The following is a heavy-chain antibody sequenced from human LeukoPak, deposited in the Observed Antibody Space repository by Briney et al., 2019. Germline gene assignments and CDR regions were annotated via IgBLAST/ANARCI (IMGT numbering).Heavy chain of an antibody. V-gene: IGHV4-61*02. CDR3: ARVGWQGTGGFFYYFDY. D-gene: IGHD1-1*01. J-gene: IGHJ4*02. CDR2: IYTSGST. Sequence: SSETLSLTCTVSGGSISSGSYYWSWIRQPAGKGLEWIGRIYTSGSTNYNPSLKSRVTISVDTSKNQFSLKLSSVTAADTAVYYCARVGWQGTGGFFYYFDYWGQGTLVTVSS. CDR1: GGSISSGSYY.